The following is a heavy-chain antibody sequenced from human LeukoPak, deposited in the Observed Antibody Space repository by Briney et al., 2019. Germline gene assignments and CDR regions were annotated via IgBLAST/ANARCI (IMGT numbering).Heavy chain of an antibody. CDR2: IYYSGST. CDR3: ARDLSLGVYYYGMDV. V-gene: IGHV4-59*01. CDR1: GGSISSYY. Sequence: SEALSLTCTVSGGSISSYYWSWIRQPPGKGLEWIGYIYYSGSTNYNPSLKSRVTISVDTSKNQFSLKLSSVTAADTAVYYCARDLSLGVYYYGMDVWGQGTTVTVSS. J-gene: IGHJ6*02. D-gene: IGHD2-8*01.